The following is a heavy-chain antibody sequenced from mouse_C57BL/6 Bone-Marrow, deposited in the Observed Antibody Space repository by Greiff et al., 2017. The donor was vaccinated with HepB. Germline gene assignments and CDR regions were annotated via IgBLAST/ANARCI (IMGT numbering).Heavy chain of an antibody. D-gene: IGHD2-4*01. CDR1: GYTFTSYW. CDR2: IDPSDSYT. V-gene: IGHV1-50*01. J-gene: IGHJ3*01. Sequence: QVQLQQPGAELVKPGASVKLSCKASGYTFTSYWMQWVKQRPGQGLEWIGEIDPSDSYTNYNQKFKGKATLTVDTSSSTAYMQLSSLTSEDSALYYCARKGIYYDYAWFAYWGQGTLVTVSA. CDR3: ARKGIYYDYAWFAY.